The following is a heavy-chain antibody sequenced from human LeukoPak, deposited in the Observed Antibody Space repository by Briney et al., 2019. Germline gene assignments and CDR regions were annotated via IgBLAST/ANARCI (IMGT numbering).Heavy chain of an antibody. D-gene: IGHD2-21*02. CDR3: AKAIFDIVVVTATSFDY. CDR2: ISGSGGST. Sequence: GGSLRLSCAASGFTFSSYAMSWVRQAPGKGLEWVSAISGSGGSTYYADSVKGRFTISRDNSKNTLYLQMNSLRAEDTAVYYCAKAIFDIVVVTATSFDYWGRGTLVTVSS. V-gene: IGHV3-23*01. J-gene: IGHJ4*02. CDR1: GFTFSSYA.